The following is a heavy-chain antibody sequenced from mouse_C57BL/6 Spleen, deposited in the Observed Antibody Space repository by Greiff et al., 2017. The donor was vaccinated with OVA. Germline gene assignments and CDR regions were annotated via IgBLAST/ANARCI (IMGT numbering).Heavy chain of an antibody. CDR3: ARSGGYSFAY. V-gene: IGHV1-50*01. Sequence: QVQLQQSGAELVKPGASVKLSCKASGYTFTSYWMQWVKQRPGQGLEWIGEIDPSDSYTNYNQKFKGKATLTVDTSSSTAYMQLSSLTSEDSAVYYCARSGGYSFAYWGQGTLVTVSA. J-gene: IGHJ3*01. D-gene: IGHD2-3*01. CDR2: IDPSDSYT. CDR1: GYTFTSYW.